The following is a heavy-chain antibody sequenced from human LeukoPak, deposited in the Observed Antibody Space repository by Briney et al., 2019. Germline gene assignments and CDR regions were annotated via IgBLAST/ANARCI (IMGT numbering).Heavy chain of an antibody. CDR1: GFTFSDYS. J-gene: IGHJ4*02. CDR3: AKAVAETYYFDY. D-gene: IGHD6-19*01. CDR2: INSDGKTT. Sequence: GGSLRLSCAASGFTFSDYSMNWVRQAPGKGLEDLSYINSDGKTTWYADSVKGRFTASRDNAKNSLYLQMNSLRAEDTAVYYCAKAVAETYYFDYWGQGTLVTVSS. V-gene: IGHV3-48*01.